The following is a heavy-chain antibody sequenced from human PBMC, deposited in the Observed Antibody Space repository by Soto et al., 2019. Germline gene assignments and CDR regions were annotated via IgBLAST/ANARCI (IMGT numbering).Heavy chain of an antibody. V-gene: IGHV4-59*01. J-gene: IGHJ6*02. CDR3: ARGTKYYYQGMDV. CDR1: GDSINNYY. Sequence: SETLSLTCTVSGDSINNYYWTWIRQPPGKGLEWIGYIYDSGSTSYNPSLKSRLTISVDTSKNQFSLRLKSVTAADTAVYYCARGTKYYYQGMDVWGQGTTVTVSS. CDR2: IYDSGST.